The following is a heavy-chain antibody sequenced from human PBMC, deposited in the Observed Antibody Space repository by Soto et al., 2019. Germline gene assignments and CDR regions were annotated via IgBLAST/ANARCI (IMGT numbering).Heavy chain of an antibody. CDR2: INPSGGST. D-gene: IGHD6-13*01. CDR3: ARGEPAGTSHHYYYYYGMDV. J-gene: IGHJ6*02. CDR1: GYTLTIYY. V-gene: IGHV1-46*01. Sequence: ASVKFSCKASGYTLTIYYIHWVRQAPGQGLEWMGIINPSGGSTSYAQKFQGRVTMTRDTSTSTVYMELSNLRDEDTAMYYCARGEPAGTSHHYYYYYGMDVWGQGTTVTVSS.